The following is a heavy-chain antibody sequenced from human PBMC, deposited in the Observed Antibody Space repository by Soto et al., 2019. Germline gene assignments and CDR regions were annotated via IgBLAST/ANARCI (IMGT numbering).Heavy chain of an antibody. Sequence: EVQLVESGGGLVQPGGSLRLSCAASGYSLSTYWMHWVRQIPGQGLTWVSRIGPDGSSATYADSVKGRFTISRDNANNALYLQMNSLRSEDTAVYYCASEHSGYYHGEDYYHGVDVWGQGTTVTVSS. CDR2: IGPDGSSA. V-gene: IGHV3-74*03. CDR3: ASEHSGYYHGEDYYHGVDV. J-gene: IGHJ6*02. CDR1: GYSLSTYW. D-gene: IGHD3-3*01.